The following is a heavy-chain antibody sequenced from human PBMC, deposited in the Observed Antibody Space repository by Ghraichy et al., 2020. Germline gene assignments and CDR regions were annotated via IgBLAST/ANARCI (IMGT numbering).Heavy chain of an antibody. CDR1: GGSISSYY. Sequence: SETLSLTCTVSGGSISSYYWSWIRQPPGKGLEWIGYIYYSGSTNYNPSLKSRVTISVDTSKNQFSLKLSSVTAADTAVYYCAREGDGSGGFDPWGQGTLVTVSS. J-gene: IGHJ5*02. CDR2: IYYSGST. D-gene: IGHD3-10*01. V-gene: IGHV4-59*01. CDR3: AREGDGSGGFDP.